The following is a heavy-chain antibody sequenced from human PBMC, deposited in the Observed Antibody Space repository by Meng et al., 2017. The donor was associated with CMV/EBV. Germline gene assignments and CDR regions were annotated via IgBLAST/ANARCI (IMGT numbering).Heavy chain of an antibody. D-gene: IGHD3-22*01. CDR3: AGISGSMIYDAFDI. J-gene: IGHJ3*02. CDR2: INHSGST. Sequence: ESLKISCAVYGGSFSGYYWSWIRQPPGKGLEWIGEINHSGSTNYNPSLKSRVTISVDTSKNQFSLKLSSVTAADTAVYYCAGISGSMIYDAFDIWGQGTMVTVSS. CDR1: GGSFSGYY. V-gene: IGHV4-34*01.